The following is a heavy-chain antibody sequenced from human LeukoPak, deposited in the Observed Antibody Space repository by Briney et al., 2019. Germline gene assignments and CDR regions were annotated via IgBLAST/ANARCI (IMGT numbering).Heavy chain of an antibody. CDR3: ARDRYDILTGYPNYFDY. J-gene: IGHJ4*02. D-gene: IGHD3-9*01. CDR1: GFTFSSYE. V-gene: IGHV3-48*03. Sequence: GGSLRLSCAASGFTFSSYEMNWVRQAPGKGLEWVSYISSSGSTIYYADSVKGRFTISRDNAKNSLYLQMNSLRAEDTAVYYCARDRYDILTGYPNYFDYWGQGTLVTVSS. CDR2: ISSSGSTI.